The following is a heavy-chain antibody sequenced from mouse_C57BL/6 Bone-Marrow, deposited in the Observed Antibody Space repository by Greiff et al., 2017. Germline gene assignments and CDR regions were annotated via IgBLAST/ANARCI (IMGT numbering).Heavy chain of an antibody. D-gene: IGHD1-3*01. J-gene: IGHJ2*01. CDR2: IDPENGDT. Sequence: VQLQQSGAELVRPGASVKLSCTASGFNIKDDYMHWVKQRPEQGLEWIGWIDPENGDTEYASKFQGKATITADTSSNTAYLQLSSLTSEDTAVYYCTTDGQVKGYYFDYWGQGTTLTVSS. CDR3: TTDGQVKGYYFDY. CDR1: GFNIKDDY. V-gene: IGHV14-4*01.